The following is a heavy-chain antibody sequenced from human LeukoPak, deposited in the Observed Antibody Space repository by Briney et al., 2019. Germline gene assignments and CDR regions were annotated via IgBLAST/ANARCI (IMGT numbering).Heavy chain of an antibody. D-gene: IGHD3-22*01. V-gene: IGHV1-18*01. CDR3: ARERGSGYDDAFDI. J-gene: IGHJ3*02. CDR2: ISSYTGYT. Sequence: ASVKVSCKASGYTFTNYGISWVRQAPGQGLEWMGWISSYTGYTNYAQNLQGRVTMTRDMSTSTVYMELSSLRSEDTAVYYCARERGSGYDDAFDIWGQGTMVTVSS. CDR1: GYTFTNYG.